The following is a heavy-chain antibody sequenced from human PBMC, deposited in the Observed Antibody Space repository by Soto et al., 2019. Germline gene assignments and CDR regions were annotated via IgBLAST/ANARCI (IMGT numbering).Heavy chain of an antibody. V-gene: IGHV3-30-3*01. Sequence: QVQLVESGGGVVQPGRSLRLSCAASGFTFSSYAMHWVRQAPGKGLEWVAVISYDGSNKYYADSVKGRFTISRDNSKNTLYLQMNSLRAEDTAVYYCAREASIAAAGPHYYFDYWGQGTLVTVSS. CDR2: ISYDGSNK. CDR1: GFTFSSYA. D-gene: IGHD6-13*01. J-gene: IGHJ4*02. CDR3: AREASIAAAGPHYYFDY.